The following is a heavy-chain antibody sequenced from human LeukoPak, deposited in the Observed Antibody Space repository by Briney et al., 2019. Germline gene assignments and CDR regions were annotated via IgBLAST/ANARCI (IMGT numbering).Heavy chain of an antibody. J-gene: IGHJ4*02. CDR2: IAGGGGST. Sequence: GGSLRLSCTASGFIISTYAMSWVRQAPGQALEWVSTIAGGGGSTYYAASVKGRFTISRDNSKNTLSLQMSSLRAEDTALYYCAKETTTYDNWGQGTLVTVSS. CDR3: AKETTTYDN. D-gene: IGHD4-11*01. CDR1: GFIISTYA. V-gene: IGHV3-23*01.